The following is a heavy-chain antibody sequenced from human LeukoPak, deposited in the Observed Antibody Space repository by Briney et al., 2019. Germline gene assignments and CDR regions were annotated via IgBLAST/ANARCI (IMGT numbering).Heavy chain of an antibody. D-gene: IGHD2-2*02. J-gene: IGHJ1*01. CDR2: ISAYNGNT. Sequence: APVKVSCKASGYTFTSYGISWVRQAPGQGLEWMGWISAYNGNTNYAQKLQGRVTTTTDTSTSTAYMELRSLRSDDTAVYYCARSADCSSTGCYKLGYFQHWGQGTLVTVSS. CDR1: GYTFTSYG. CDR3: ARSADCSSTGCYKLGYFQH. V-gene: IGHV1-18*01.